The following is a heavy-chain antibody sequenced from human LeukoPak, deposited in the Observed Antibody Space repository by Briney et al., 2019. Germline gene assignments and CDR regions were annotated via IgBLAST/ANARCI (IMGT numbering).Heavy chain of an antibody. D-gene: IGHD3-10*01. V-gene: IGHV3-21*01. J-gene: IGHJ4*02. CDR1: GFTFSSYS. CDR3: ASASGDTMVRTLFDY. Sequence: GGSLRLSCAASGFTFSSYSMNWVRQAAGKGLEWVSSISSSSSYIYYADSVKGRFTISRHNAKNSLYLQMNGLRAADTAVSYCASASGDTMVRTLFDYWGQGTLVTVSS. CDR2: ISSSSSYI.